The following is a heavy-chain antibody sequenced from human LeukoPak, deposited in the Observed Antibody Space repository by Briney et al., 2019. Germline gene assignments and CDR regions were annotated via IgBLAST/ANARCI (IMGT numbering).Heavy chain of an antibody. CDR2: IYYSGST. CDR3: ARGNDYGDYWYFDL. J-gene: IGHJ2*01. Sequence: SETLSLTCTVSGGSISSYYWSWIRQPPGKGLEWIGYIYYSGSTNYNPSLKSRVTILVDTSKNQFSLKLSSVTAADTAVYYCARGNDYGDYWYFDLWGRGTLVTVSS. D-gene: IGHD4-17*01. CDR1: GGSISSYY. V-gene: IGHV4-59*01.